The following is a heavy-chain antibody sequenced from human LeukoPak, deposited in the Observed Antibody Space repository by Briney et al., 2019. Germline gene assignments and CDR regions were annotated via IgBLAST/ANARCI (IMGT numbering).Heavy chain of an antibody. J-gene: IGHJ4*02. CDR1: GYTISDYF. Sequence: GASVKVSCKASGYTISDYFMHWVRQAPGQGLEWMGWINPNSGGTNYAQKFQGRVTMTRDTSISTAYMELSRLRSDDTAVYYCATRIVGATWFDYWGQGTLVTVSS. CDR2: INPNSGGT. D-gene: IGHD1-26*01. V-gene: IGHV1-2*02. CDR3: ATRIVGATWFDY.